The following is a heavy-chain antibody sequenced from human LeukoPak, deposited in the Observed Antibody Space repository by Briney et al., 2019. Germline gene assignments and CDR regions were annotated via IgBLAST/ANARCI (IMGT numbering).Heavy chain of an antibody. J-gene: IGHJ4*02. D-gene: IGHD5-18*01. CDR1: EFTFSTYL. CDR2: ISSSSSFI. Sequence: NSGGSLRLSCAASEFTFSTYLMTWVRQAPGKGLEWVSSISSSSSFIYYADSLKGRFTISRDNAKNSLYLQMSSLRAEDTAVYYCARALSGYSFGYLDWGQGTLVTVSS. CDR3: ARALSGYSFGYLD. V-gene: IGHV3-21*01.